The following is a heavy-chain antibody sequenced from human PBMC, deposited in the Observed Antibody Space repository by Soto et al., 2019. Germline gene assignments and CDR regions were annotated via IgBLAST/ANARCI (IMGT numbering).Heavy chain of an antibody. CDR2: IYYSGST. V-gene: IGHV4-59*01. J-gene: IGHJ4*02. CDR1: GGSISSYY. CDR3: ARRYGGNFDF. Sequence: SGTLSLTCTVSGGSISSYYWSWIRQPPGKRLEWIGYIYYSGSTNYNPSLKSRVTISVDTSKNQFSLKLSSVTAADTAVYYCARRYGGNFDFRGQGTLVTVSS. D-gene: IGHD1-26*01.